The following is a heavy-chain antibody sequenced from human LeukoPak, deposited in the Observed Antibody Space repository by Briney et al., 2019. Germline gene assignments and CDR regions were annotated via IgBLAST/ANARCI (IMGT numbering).Heavy chain of an antibody. CDR2: TSYDGSSK. Sequence: GGSLRLSCAASGFTFSTYAMHWVRQAPGKGLEWVAVTSYDGSSKYYADSVKGRFTISRDNSKNTLYLQMNSLRAEDTAVYYCARARSSYGYGDAFDIWGQGTMVTVSS. CDR1: GFTFSTYA. CDR3: ARARSSYGYGDAFDI. V-gene: IGHV3-30*04. J-gene: IGHJ3*02. D-gene: IGHD5-18*01.